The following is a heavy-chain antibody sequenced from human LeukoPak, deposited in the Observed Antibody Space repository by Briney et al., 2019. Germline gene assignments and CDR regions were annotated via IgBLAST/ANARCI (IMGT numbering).Heavy chain of an antibody. CDR1: GGSFSGYY. V-gene: IGHV4-34*01. CDR3: ARGLGEVGATLGNY. Sequence: PSETLFLTCAVYGGSFSGYYWSWIRQPPGKGLEWIGEINHSGSTNCNPSLKSRVTISVDTSKNQFSLKLSSVTAADTAAYYCARGLGEVGATLGNYWGQGTLVTVSS. J-gene: IGHJ4*02. D-gene: IGHD1-26*01. CDR2: INHSGST.